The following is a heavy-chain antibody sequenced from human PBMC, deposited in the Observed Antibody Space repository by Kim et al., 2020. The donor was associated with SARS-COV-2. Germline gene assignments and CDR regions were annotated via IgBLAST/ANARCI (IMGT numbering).Heavy chain of an antibody. CDR2: INSDGSST. V-gene: IGHV3-74*01. CDR1: GFTFSSYW. D-gene: IGHD3-16*02. Sequence: GGSLRLSCAASGFTFSSYWMHWVRQAPGKGLVWVSRINSDGSSTSYADSVKGRFTISRDNAKNTLYLQMNSLRAEDTAVYYCARDSRLGELSLLTYYYYYYGMDVWGQWTTVTVSS. CDR3: ARDSRLGELSLLTYYYYYYGMDV. J-gene: IGHJ6*02.